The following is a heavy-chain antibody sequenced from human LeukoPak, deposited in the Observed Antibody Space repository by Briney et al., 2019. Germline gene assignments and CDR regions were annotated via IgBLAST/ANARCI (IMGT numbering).Heavy chain of an antibody. CDR2: ISGSGGTT. Sequence: GGSLRLSCAASGFTFNSCVMYWVRQAPGKGLEWVPGISGSGGTTYYADSVKGRFAISRDNSKNTLYLQMNSLRAEDTAVYYCAEEGFDYWGQGTLVTVS. V-gene: IGHV3-23*01. CDR3: AEEGFDY. J-gene: IGHJ4*02. CDR1: GFTFNSCV.